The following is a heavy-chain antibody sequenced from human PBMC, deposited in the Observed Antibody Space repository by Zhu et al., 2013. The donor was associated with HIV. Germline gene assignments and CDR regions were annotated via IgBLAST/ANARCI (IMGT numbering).Heavy chain of an antibody. D-gene: IGHD2-15*01. V-gene: IGHV1-24*01. J-gene: IGHJ6*02. CDR2: FDPEDGET. Sequence: VQLVQSGAEVKKPGASVKVSCKVSGYTLTEFSMHWVRQVPGKGLEWMGGFDPEDGETIYAQKFQGRVTLTEDTSTDTTYMELSSLRSDDTAVYYCATPSQVARYCSGGSCYVAHFDMDVWGQGTTVTVSS. CDR3: ATPSQVARYCSGGSCYVAHFDMDV. CDR1: GYTLTEFS.